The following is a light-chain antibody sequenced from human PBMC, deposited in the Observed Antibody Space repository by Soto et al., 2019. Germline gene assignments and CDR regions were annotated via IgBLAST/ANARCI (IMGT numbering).Light chain of an antibody. CDR2: AAS. CDR3: QNYNGAPWT. J-gene: IGKJ1*01. CDR1: QGSSNY. Sequence: DIQMTQSPSSLSASVGDIVTITCRATQGSSNYLVWYQQKPGKVPKLLIYAASTLQSGVPSRFSGSGSVTDFTLTISSLQPEDVATYYCQNYNGAPWTFGQGTKVEIK. V-gene: IGKV1-27*01.